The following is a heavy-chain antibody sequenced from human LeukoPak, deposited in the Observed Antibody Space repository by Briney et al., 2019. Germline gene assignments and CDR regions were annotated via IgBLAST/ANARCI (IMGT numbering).Heavy chain of an antibody. V-gene: IGHV5-51*01. CDR2: IYPGDSAGDSDT. Sequence: GESLKISCKGSGFSFPNSWISWVRQMPGKGLEWMSIIYPGDSAGDSDTNYGPSFEGQVTISADKSISTAYLQRSRLKATDTAMYYCARHEPRTRYYFYGMDAWGQGTPVTVSS. CDR1: GFSFPNSW. CDR3: ARHEPRTRYYFYGMDA. J-gene: IGHJ6*02.